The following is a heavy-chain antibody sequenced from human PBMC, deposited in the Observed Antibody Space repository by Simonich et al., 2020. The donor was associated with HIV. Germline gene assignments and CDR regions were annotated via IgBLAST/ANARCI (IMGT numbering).Heavy chain of an antibody. CDR3: VKDIWETGNSYGLDY. D-gene: IGHD5-18*01. CDR1: GFTFDDYT. Sequence: EVQLVESGGVVLQPGGSLRLSCAASGFTFDDYTMHWVRQAPGGGREWVCRSSRDGGITYDAESVKGRVTISRDNSKNSLYLQMNSLRTEDTALYYCVKDIWETGNSYGLDYWGHGTLVTVSS. J-gene: IGHJ4*01. V-gene: IGHV3-43*01. CDR2: SSRDGGIT.